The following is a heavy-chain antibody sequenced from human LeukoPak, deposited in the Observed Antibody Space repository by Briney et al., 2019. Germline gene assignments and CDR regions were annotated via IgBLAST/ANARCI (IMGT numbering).Heavy chain of an antibody. D-gene: IGHD4-17*01. Sequence: ASVKVSCKASGYTLTDYYMHWVRQAPGQGLEWMGIINPSGGSTRYAQKFQGRVTMTRDTSTSAVYMELSRLRAEDTAVYYCARGGYGDRIDYWGQGTLVSVSS. CDR1: GYTLTDYY. CDR2: INPSGGST. V-gene: IGHV1-46*01. J-gene: IGHJ4*02. CDR3: ARGGYGDRIDY.